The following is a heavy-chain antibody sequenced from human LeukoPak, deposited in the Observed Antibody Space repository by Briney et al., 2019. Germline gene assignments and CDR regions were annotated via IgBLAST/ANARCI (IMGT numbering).Heavy chain of an antibody. Sequence: ASVKVSCKASGYTFTSYYMHWVRQAPGQGLEWMGWISAYNGNTNYAQKLQGRVTMTTDTSTSTAYMELRSLRSDDTAVYYCARDLSSYDFWSAYANWFDPWGQGTLVTVSS. CDR1: GYTFTSYY. CDR2: ISAYNGNT. CDR3: ARDLSSYDFWSAYANWFDP. V-gene: IGHV1-18*04. D-gene: IGHD3-3*01. J-gene: IGHJ5*02.